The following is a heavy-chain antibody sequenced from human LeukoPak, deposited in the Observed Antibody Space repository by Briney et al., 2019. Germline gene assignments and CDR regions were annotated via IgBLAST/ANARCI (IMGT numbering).Heavy chain of an antibody. V-gene: IGHV3-48*03. D-gene: IGHD3-10*02. CDR3: AELGITMIGGV. J-gene: IGHJ6*04. CDR1: GFTFSSYE. CDR2: MSSSGSTI. Sequence: GGSLRLSCAASGFTFSSYEMHWVRQAPGKGLEWVSYMSSSGSTIYYADSVKGRFTISRDNAKNSLYLQMNSLRAEDTAVYYCAELGITMIGGVWGKGTTVTISS.